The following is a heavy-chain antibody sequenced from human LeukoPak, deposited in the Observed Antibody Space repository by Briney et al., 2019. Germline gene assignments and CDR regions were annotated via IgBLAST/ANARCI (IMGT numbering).Heavy chain of an antibody. CDR1: GFTFGDYA. J-gene: IGHJ5*02. D-gene: IGHD5-12*01. CDR3: TRSGYSGYDRPRA. Sequence: GGSLRLSCTASGFTFGDYAMSWVRQAPGKGLEWVGFIRSKAYGGTTEYAASGKGRFTISRDDSKSIAYQQMNSLKTEDTAVYYCTRSGYSGYDRPRAWGQGTLVTVSS. CDR2: IRSKAYGGTT. V-gene: IGHV3-49*04.